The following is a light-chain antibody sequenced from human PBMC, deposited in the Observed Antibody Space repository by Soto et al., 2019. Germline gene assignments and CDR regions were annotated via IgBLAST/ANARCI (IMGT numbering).Light chain of an antibody. CDR3: SSYTSNSTVV. CDR2: EVS. Sequence: QSALTQPASVSGSPGQSITISCTGTSSDVGGYNYVSWYQQHPGKAPKLMIYEVSNRPSGVSNRFSGSKSGNTASLTISGLQAEDEAYYYCSSYTSNSTVVFGGGTKLTVL. CDR1: SSDVGGYNY. V-gene: IGLV2-14*01. J-gene: IGLJ2*01.